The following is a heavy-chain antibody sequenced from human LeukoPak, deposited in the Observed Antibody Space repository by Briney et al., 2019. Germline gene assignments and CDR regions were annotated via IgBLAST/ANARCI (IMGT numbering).Heavy chain of an antibody. D-gene: IGHD6-13*01. Sequence: PSETLSLTCNVSGYSISSGYFWGWVRQPPGRGLEWIGSIHYSGSTSYNPSLRSRVTISVDKSKNQFFLKLSSVTATDTAVYYCARRVHSSSWSSYFDYWGQETLVTISS. CDR3: ARRVHSSSWSSYFDY. V-gene: IGHV4-61*05. CDR1: GYSISSGYF. CDR2: IHYSGST. J-gene: IGHJ4*02.